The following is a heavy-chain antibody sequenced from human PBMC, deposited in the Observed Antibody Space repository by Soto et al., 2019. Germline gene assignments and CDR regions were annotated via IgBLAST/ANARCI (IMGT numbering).Heavy chain of an antibody. Sequence: ASVKVSCKASGYTFTNYDVNWVRQATGQGLEWMGWMNPNNGDTGYAQKFQGRVIMTRDTSISTAYMELSSLRSDDTAVYYCAREKETQAGDMDVWGQGTTVTVSS. CDR3: AREKETQAGDMDV. D-gene: IGHD6-25*01. V-gene: IGHV1-8*01. CDR2: MNPNNGDT. J-gene: IGHJ6*02. CDR1: GYTFTNYD.